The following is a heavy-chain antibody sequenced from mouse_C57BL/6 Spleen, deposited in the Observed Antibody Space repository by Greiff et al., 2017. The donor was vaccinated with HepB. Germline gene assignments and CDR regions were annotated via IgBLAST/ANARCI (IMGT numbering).Heavy chain of an antibody. CDR2: IDPSDSYT. J-gene: IGHJ4*01. CDR1: GYTFTSYW. Sequence: QVQLQQPGAELVMPGASVKLSCKASGYTFTSYWMHWVKQRPGQGLEWIGEIDPSDSYTNYNQKFKGKSTLTVDKSSSTAYMQLSSLTSEDSAVYYCAREDYYGSSYDMGYWGKTTSVTVST. V-gene: IGHV1-69*01. D-gene: IGHD1-1*01. CDR3: AREDYYGSSYDMGY.